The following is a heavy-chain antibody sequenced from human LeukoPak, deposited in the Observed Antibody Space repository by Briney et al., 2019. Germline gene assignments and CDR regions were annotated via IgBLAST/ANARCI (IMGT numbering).Heavy chain of an antibody. CDR3: ARHDSSLPSEYFQH. CDR1: GASISRTSYY. J-gene: IGHJ1*01. Sequence: PSETLSLTCTVSGASISRTSYYWGWIRQTPGKGLEWIGTVYYSGSTYYNPSLKSRVTISVDTSKNQFSLKLSSVTAADTAVYYCARHDSSLPSEYFQHWGQGTLVTVSS. D-gene: IGHD6-13*01. CDR2: VYYSGST. V-gene: IGHV4-39*01.